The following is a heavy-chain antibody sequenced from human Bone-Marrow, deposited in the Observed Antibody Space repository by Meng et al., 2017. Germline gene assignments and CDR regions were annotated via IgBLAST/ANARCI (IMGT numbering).Heavy chain of an antibody. CDR1: GYTFTSYA. Sequence: GQLLKAGAEVKKPGASVKVSCKAYGYTFTSYAMHWVRQAPGQRLEWMGWINAGNGNTKYSQKFQGRVTITRDTSASTAYMELSSLRSEDTAVYYCARGNTYYDILTIDYWGQGTLVTVSS. V-gene: IGHV1-3*01. CDR3: ARGNTYYDILTIDY. J-gene: IGHJ4*02. CDR2: INAGNGNT. D-gene: IGHD3-9*01.